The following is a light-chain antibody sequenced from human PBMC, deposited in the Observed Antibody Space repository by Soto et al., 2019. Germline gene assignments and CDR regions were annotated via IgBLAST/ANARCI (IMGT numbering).Light chain of an antibody. CDR3: SSWDGSLSAYV. J-gene: IGLJ1*01. V-gene: IGLV1-47*02. CDR2: NNY. CDR1: SSNIGSNN. Sequence: QSVLTQPPSASGTPGQGATISVSGGSSNIGSNNGYWYQHLPGTAPNLLSYNNYQRPSGVPDRFSASKSGTSASLAIRGLRSDDEADYYCSSWDGSLSAYVFGAGTKLTVL.